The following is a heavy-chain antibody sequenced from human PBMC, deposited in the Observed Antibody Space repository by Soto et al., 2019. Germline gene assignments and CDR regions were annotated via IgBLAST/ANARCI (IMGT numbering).Heavy chain of an antibody. CDR3: ARDLVYEGDTAMAYGMDV. CDR1: GYTFTGYY. V-gene: IGHV1-2*04. Sequence: GASVKVSCKASGYTFTGYYMHWVRQAPGQGLEWMGWINPNSGGTNYAQKFQGWVTMTRDTSISTAYVELSRLRSDDTAVYYCARDLVYEGDTAMAYGMDVWGQGTTVTVSS. D-gene: IGHD5-18*01. CDR2: INPNSGGT. J-gene: IGHJ6*02.